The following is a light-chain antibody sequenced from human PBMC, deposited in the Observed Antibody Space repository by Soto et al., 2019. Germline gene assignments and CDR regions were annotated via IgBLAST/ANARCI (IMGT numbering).Light chain of an antibody. J-gene: IGKJ5*01. CDR3: QQSYSTLSIT. V-gene: IGKV1-39*01. CDR2: AAS. CDR1: ESISRH. Sequence: DIQMTQSPSSLSASVGDRVTITCRASESISRHLNWYQQKPGKAPKLLIYAASSLQNGVPSRFSGGGSGTDFSLTISNLQPEDFATYSCQQSYSTLSITVGQGTRLEIK.